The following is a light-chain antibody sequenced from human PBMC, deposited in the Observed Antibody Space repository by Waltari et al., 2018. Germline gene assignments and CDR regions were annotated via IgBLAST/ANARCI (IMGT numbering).Light chain of an antibody. CDR1: QSSLYSSNNRNY. Sequence: DIVMTQSPDSLAVSLGERATINCKSSQSSLYSSNNRNYLVWYQQKPGHPPKVVVNWESTRASGVPDRFSGSGSGKDFTLTISRLPAEDVAVYYCQQFFATPLTSGGGTKVEIK. CDR2: WES. CDR3: QQFFATPLT. J-gene: IGKJ4*01. V-gene: IGKV4-1*01.